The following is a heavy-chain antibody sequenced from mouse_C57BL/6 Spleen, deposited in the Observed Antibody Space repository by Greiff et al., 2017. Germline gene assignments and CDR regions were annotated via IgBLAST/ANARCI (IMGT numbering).Heavy chain of an antibody. J-gene: IGHJ2*01. CDR2: ISDGGSYT. V-gene: IGHV5-4*01. D-gene: IGHD3-3*01. CDR1: GFTFSSYA. Sequence: EVQLVESGGGLVKPGGSLKLSCAASGFTFSSYAMSWVRQTPEKRLEWVATISDGGSYTYYPDNVKGRFTISRDNAKNNLYLQMSHLKSEDTAMYYCAREEGDPYYFAYWGQGTTLTVSS. CDR3: AREEGDPYYFAY.